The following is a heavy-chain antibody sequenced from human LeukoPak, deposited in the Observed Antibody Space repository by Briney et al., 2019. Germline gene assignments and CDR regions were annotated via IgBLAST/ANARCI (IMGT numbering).Heavy chain of an antibody. CDR2: INPNSGGT. Sequence: GASVKVSCKASGYTFTGYYMHWVRQAPGQGLEWMGWINPNSGGTNYAQKFRGRVTMTRDTSISTAYMELSRLRSDDTAVYYCAREAPQAHPALSRDGYNHFDYWGQGTLVTVSS. D-gene: IGHD5-24*01. CDR3: AREAPQAHPALSRDGYNHFDY. CDR1: GYTFTGYY. V-gene: IGHV1-2*02. J-gene: IGHJ4*02.